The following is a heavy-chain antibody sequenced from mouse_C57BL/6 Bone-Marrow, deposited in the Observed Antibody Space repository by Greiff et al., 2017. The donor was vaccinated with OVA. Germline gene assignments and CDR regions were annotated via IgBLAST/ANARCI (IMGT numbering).Heavy chain of an antibody. D-gene: IGHD1-1*01. V-gene: IGHV1-59*01. J-gene: IGHJ3*01. CDR3: ARGNYGSLFAY. CDR2: IDPSDSYT. Sequence: QVQLQQPGAELVRPGTSVKLSCKASGYTFTSYWMHWVKQRPGPGLEWIGVIDPSDSYTNYNQKFKGKATLTVDTSSSTAYMQLSSLTSEDSAVYYCARGNYGSLFAYWGQGTLVTVSA. CDR1: GYTFTSYW.